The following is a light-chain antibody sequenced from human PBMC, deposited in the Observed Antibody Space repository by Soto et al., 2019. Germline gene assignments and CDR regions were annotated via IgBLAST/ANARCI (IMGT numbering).Light chain of an antibody. CDR3: SSYTSSSTPCV. CDR2: EVS. J-gene: IGLJ1*01. V-gene: IGLV2-14*01. CDR1: SSDVGGYNY. Sequence: QSALTQPASVSGSPGQSITISCTGTSSDVGGYNYVSWYQQHPGKAPKLMIYEVSNRTSGVSNRFSGSKSGNTASLTISGLQAEDEADYYCSSYTSSSTPCVFGTGTKVTVL.